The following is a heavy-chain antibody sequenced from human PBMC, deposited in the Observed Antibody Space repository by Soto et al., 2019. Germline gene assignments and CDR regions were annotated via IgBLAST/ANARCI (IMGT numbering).Heavy chain of an antibody. J-gene: IGHJ4*02. V-gene: IGHV2-5*02. Sequence: QITLKESGPTLVKPTQTLTLTCTFSGFSLSTSGVDVGWIRQPPGKALEWLALIYWDDDKRYSPSLKSRLTITKETSKNQVVLTMTNMDPVDTATYYCAHRLGGIGVAGTFDYWGQGTLVTVSS. CDR3: AHRLGGIGVAGTFDY. D-gene: IGHD6-19*01. CDR1: GFSLSTSGVD. CDR2: IYWDDDK.